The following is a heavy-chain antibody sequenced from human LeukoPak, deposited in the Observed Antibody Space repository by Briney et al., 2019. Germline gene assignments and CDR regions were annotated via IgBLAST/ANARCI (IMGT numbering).Heavy chain of an antibody. D-gene: IGHD3-10*01. Sequence: ASVKVSCKASGYTFTGYYMHWVRQAPGQGLEWMGRINPNSGGTNYAQKFQGRVTMTRDTSISTAYMELSSLRSEDTAVYYCARGPPYGSGSYQSWRDIDIANWFDPWGQGTLVTVSS. CDR2: INPNSGGT. V-gene: IGHV1-2*06. CDR1: GYTFTGYY. CDR3: ARGPPYGSGSYQSWRDIDIANWFDP. J-gene: IGHJ5*02.